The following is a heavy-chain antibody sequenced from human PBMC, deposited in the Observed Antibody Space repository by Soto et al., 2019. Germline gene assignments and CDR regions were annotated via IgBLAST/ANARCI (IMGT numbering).Heavy chain of an antibody. Sequence: GGSLRLSCAASGFTFTDYWMSWVRQAPGKGLEWVANLNQGGNEKNYLDSVKGRFTISRDNAKNSLYLQMNSLRAEDTAVYYCSSGYSPWYFDYWGQGTLVTVSS. J-gene: IGHJ4*02. CDR2: LNQGGNEK. CDR1: GFTFTDYW. D-gene: IGHD3-22*01. CDR3: SSGYSPWYFDY. V-gene: IGHV3-7*03.